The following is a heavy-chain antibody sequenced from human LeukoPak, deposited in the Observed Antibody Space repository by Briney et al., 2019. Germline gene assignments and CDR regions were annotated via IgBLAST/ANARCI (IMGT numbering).Heavy chain of an antibody. CDR1: GGSISSYY. V-gene: IGHV4-59*01. Sequence: KPSETVSLTCTVSGGSISSYYWSWIRQPPGKGLEWIGYIYYSGSTNYNPSLKSRVTISVDTSKNQFSLKLSSVTAADTAVYYCARADILTGYSPTDYYFDYWGQGTLVTVSS. CDR2: IYYSGST. J-gene: IGHJ4*02. D-gene: IGHD3-9*01. CDR3: ARADILTGYSPTDYYFDY.